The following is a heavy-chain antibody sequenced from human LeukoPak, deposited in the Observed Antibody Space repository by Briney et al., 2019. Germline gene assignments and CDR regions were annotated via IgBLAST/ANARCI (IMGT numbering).Heavy chain of an antibody. CDR2: MNPNSANT. CDR1: GYTFTSYD. J-gene: IGHJ4*02. Sequence: ASVKVSCKASGYTFTSYDINWVRQAAGQGLEWMEWMNPNSANTGYAQKFQGRVTMTRNTSINTAYMELSSLRSEDTAVYYCARDAYGDFDYWGQGTLVTVSS. V-gene: IGHV1-8*02. D-gene: IGHD3-16*01. CDR3: ARDAYGDFDY.